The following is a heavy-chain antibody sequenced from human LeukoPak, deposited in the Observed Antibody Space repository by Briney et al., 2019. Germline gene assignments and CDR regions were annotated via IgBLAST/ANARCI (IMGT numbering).Heavy chain of an antibody. CDR2: IIPIFGTA. CDR1: GGTFSSYA. D-gene: IGHD1-26*01. CDR3: ARAVSGSLYGDFDF. Sequence: ASVKASCKASGGTFSSYAISWVRQAPGRGLEWMGGIIPIFGTANYAQKFQGRVTITADESTSTAYMELSSLRSEDTAVYYCARAVSGSLYGDFDFWGQGTLVTVSS. J-gene: IGHJ4*02. V-gene: IGHV1-69*13.